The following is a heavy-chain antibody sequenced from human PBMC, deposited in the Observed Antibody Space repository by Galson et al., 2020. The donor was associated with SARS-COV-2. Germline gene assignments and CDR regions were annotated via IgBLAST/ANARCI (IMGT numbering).Heavy chain of an antibody. CDR3: VRRGHDYGESTEY. D-gene: IGHD4-17*01. J-gene: IGHJ4*02. CDR2: IDPGGTDT. CDR1: GYSFTSFC. V-gene: IGHV5-51*01. Sequence: GESLKISCKASGYSFTSFCSGWVRQMPEEGQWRVGVIDPGGTDTRYSPSFQGQVTISAVTSITTAYLQWSSLKASDTAMYYCVRRGHDYGESTEYWGQGTLATVSS.